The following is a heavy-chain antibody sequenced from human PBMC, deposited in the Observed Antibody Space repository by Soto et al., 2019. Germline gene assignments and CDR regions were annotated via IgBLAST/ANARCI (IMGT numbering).Heavy chain of an antibody. D-gene: IGHD5-12*01. CDR2: ISSSSSYI. CDR1: GFTFSSYS. CDR3: ARVRYSGYVYAFDP. J-gene: IGHJ5*02. V-gene: IGHV3-21*01. Sequence: GSLRLSCAASGFTFSSYSMNWVRQAPGKGLEWVSSISSSSSYIYYADSVKGRFTISRDNAKNSLYLQMNSLRAEDTAVYYCARVRYSGYVYAFDPWGQGTLVTVSS.